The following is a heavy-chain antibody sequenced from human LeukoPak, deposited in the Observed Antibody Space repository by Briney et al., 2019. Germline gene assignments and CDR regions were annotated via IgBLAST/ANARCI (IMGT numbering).Heavy chain of an antibody. CDR2: IRTDGSYT. V-gene: IGHV3-30*02. CDR3: AKDDYFGSGT. Sequence: PGGSLRLSCAASGFTFSSYGMHWVRQAPGKGLEWVAFIRTDGSYTYHADSVKGRFTISRDNSKNTLFLQMNSLRPEDTAVYYCAKDDYFGSGTWGQGALVTVSS. J-gene: IGHJ5*02. D-gene: IGHD3-10*01. CDR1: GFTFSSYG.